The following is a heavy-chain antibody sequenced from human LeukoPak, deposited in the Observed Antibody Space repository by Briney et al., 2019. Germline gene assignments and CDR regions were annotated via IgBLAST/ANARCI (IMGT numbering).Heavy chain of an antibody. Sequence: SETLSLTCTVSGYSISSGYYWGWIRQPPGKGLEWIGSIYHSGSTYYNPSLKSRVTISVDTSKNQFSLKLSSVTAADTAVYYCAREVVIVGSYTIAYWGQGTLVTVSS. J-gene: IGHJ4*02. D-gene: IGHD1-26*01. V-gene: IGHV4-38-2*02. CDR3: AREVVIVGSYTIAY. CDR2: IYHSGST. CDR1: GYSISSGYY.